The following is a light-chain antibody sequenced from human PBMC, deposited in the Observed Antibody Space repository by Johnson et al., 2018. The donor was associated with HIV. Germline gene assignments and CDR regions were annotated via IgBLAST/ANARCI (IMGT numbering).Light chain of an antibody. CDR3: GTWDSSLSAGGF. Sequence: QSVLTQPPSVSAAPGQKVTISCSGSSSNIGNNYVSWYQQLPGTAPKLLIYDNNKRPSGIPDRFSGSKSGTSATLGITGLQTGDEADYYCGTWDSSLSAGGFFGTGTKVTGL. CDR2: DNN. CDR1: SSNIGNNY. J-gene: IGLJ1*01. V-gene: IGLV1-51*01.